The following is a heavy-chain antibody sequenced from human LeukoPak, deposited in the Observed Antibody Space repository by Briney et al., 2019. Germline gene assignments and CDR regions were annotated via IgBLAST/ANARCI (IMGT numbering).Heavy chain of an antibody. Sequence: GGSLRLSCAVSGFIFSNYAMSWVRQAPGKGLEWVGFIRSKGYGGTTGYAASVKGRFTISRDDSKSIAYLQMNSLKTEDTAVYYCTGLPNSSWSTGVDYWGQGTLVTVSS. CDR2: IRSKGYGGTT. J-gene: IGHJ4*02. CDR1: GFIFSNYA. V-gene: IGHV3-49*04. CDR3: TGLPNSSWSTGVDY. D-gene: IGHD6-13*01.